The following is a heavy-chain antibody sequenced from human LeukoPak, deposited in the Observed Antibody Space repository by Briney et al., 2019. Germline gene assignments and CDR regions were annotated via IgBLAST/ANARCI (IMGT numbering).Heavy chain of an antibody. CDR2: ISHTGST. J-gene: IGHJ4*02. Sequence: SETLSLTCIVSGGSISGHYWSLIRQSPEKGLEWLGYISHTGSTKFNPSLESRVTISVDTSKNHFSLRLNSVTAADTAVYYCARRNFDFWSAFQTHYFDHWGQGTLVTVSS. CDR3: ARRNFDFWSAFQTHYFDH. V-gene: IGHV4-59*11. CDR1: GGSISGHY. D-gene: IGHD3-3*01.